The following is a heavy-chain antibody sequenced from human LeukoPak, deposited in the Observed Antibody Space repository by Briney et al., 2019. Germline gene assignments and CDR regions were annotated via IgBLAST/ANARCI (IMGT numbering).Heavy chain of an antibody. Sequence: SGTLSLTCAVYGGSFSGYYWSWIRQPPGKGLEWIGEINHSGSTNYNPSLKSRVTISVDTSKNQFSLKLSSVTAADTAVYYCARGRYFYYGMDVWGQGTTVTVSS. V-gene: IGHV4-34*01. CDR2: INHSGST. J-gene: IGHJ6*02. CDR3: ARGRYFYYGMDV. CDR1: GGSFSGYY.